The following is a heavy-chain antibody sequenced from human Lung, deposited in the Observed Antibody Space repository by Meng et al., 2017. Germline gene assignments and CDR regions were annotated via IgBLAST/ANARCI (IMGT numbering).Heavy chain of an antibody. CDR1: GFTFTDHW. V-gene: IGHV3-74*01. Sequence: EVRWGESGGGFVPSGGSLGLSLSASGFTFTDHWMHWVRQGPGKGLVWVSRINRDGTKPTYADSVKGRFTISRDNAKNTLYLQMNNLRAEDTAFYYCTNDRLNHWGQGALVTVSS. D-gene: IGHD1-1*01. J-gene: IGHJ1*01. CDR2: INRDGTKP. CDR3: TNDRLNH.